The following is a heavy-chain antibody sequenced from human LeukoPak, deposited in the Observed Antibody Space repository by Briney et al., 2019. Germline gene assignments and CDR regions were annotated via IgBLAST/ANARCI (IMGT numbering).Heavy chain of an antibody. CDR2: ISAYNGNT. J-gene: IGHJ5*02. Sequence: GASVKVSCKASGYTFTSYGISWVRQAPGQGLEWMGWISAYNGNTNYAQKLQGRVTMTTDTSTSTAYMELRSLRSDDTAVYYCARDRADDYDFWSGYVWIDPWGQGTLVTVSS. CDR3: ARDRADDYDFWSGYVWIDP. V-gene: IGHV1-18*01. D-gene: IGHD3-3*01. CDR1: GYTFTSYG.